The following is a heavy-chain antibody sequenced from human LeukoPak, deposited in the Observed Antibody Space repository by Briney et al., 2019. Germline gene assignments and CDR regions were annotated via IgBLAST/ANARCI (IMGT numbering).Heavy chain of an antibody. CDR3: AKDQRD. CDR2: ISGSGGST. Sequence: ETLSLTCAVYGGSFSGYYWSWIRQAPGKGLEWVSAISGSGGSTYYADSVKGRFTISRDNSKNTLYLQMNSLRAEDTAVYYCAKDQRDWGRGTLVTVSS. J-gene: IGHJ4*02. CDR1: GGSFSGYY. V-gene: IGHV3-23*01.